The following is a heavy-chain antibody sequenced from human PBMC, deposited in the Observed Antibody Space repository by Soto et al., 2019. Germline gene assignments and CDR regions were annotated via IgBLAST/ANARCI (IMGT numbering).Heavy chain of an antibody. CDR1: GFTYSSDD. CDR2: ISGSGGST. Sequence: GGSLRLSCAASGFTYSSDDMSWVRQAPGKGLEWVSAISGSGGSTYYADSVEGRVTISSDTSKNTLYLQMNSLRAEDTTVYYCARATTTWDYAYGMDVWGQGTMVTVSS. D-gene: IGHD1-26*01. V-gene: IGHV3-23*01. CDR3: ARATTTWDYAYGMDV. J-gene: IGHJ6*02.